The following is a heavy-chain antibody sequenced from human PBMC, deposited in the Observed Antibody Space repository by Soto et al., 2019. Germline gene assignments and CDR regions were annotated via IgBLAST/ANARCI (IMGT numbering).Heavy chain of an antibody. J-gene: IGHJ4*02. CDR1: GFTFSSYA. Sequence: CAASGFTFSSYAMHWVRQAPGKGLEWVAVISYDGSNKYYADSVKGRFTISRDNSKNTLYLQMNSLRTEDTAVHYCVRDGNHYDSSGPCFDYWGQGTLVTVSS. CDR2: ISYDGSNK. CDR3: VRDGNHYDSSGPCFDY. V-gene: IGHV3-30-3*01. D-gene: IGHD3-22*01.